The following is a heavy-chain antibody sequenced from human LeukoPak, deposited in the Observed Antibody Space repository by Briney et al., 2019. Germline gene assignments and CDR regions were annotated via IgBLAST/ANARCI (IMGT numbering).Heavy chain of an antibody. Sequence: GGSLRLSCAASGFTFSNAWMNWVRQAPGKGLEWVSYISHNSRTMHHADSVKGRLTISRDDAKNSLFLQMNSLRDEDTAVYYCVRGYPLGVATFDSWGQGTLVIVSS. CDR3: VRGYPLGVATFDS. V-gene: IGHV3-48*02. CDR1: GFTFSNAW. CDR2: ISHNSRTM. J-gene: IGHJ4*02. D-gene: IGHD3-10*01.